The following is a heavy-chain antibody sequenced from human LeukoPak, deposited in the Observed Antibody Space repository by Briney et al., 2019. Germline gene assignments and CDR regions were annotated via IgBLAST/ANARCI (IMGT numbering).Heavy chain of an antibody. V-gene: IGHV3-30*03. CDR3: ARDKSADYGDSYFDS. Sequence: PGGSLRLSCAASGFTFSSYGMHWVRQAPGKGLEWVAVISYDGSNKYYADSVKGRFTISRDNSKNTLYLQMNSLRDEDTAVYYCARDKSADYGDSYFDSWGQGILVTVSS. CDR2: ISYDGSNK. J-gene: IGHJ4*02. CDR1: GFTFSSYG. D-gene: IGHD4-17*01.